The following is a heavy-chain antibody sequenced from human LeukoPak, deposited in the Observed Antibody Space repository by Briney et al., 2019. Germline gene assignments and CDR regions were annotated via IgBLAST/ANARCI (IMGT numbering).Heavy chain of an antibody. D-gene: IGHD6-19*01. CDR3: ARTGAVAAQKRSYFDY. V-gene: IGHV4-31*03. CDR2: IYYSGST. Sequence: SQTLSLTCTVSGGSISSGGYYWSWIRQHPGKGLEWIEYIYYSGSTYYNPSLKSRVTISVDTSKNQFSLKLSSVTAADTAVYYCARTGAVAAQKRSYFDYWGQGTLVTVSS. CDR1: GGSISSGGYY. J-gene: IGHJ4*02.